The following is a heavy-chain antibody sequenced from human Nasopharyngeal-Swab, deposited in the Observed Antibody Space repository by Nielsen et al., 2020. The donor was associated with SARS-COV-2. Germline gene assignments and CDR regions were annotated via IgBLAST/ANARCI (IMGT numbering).Heavy chain of an antibody. CDR2: INHSGST. CDR3: ARPIEVNWFDP. J-gene: IGHJ5*02. CDR1: GGSFSGYY. Sequence: GSLRLSCAAYGGSFSGYYWSWIRQPPGKGLEWIGEINHSGSTNYNPSLKSRVSISVDTSKNQFSLKLRAVTAADTAVYYCARPIEVNWFDPWGQGTLVTVSS. V-gene: IGHV4-34*01.